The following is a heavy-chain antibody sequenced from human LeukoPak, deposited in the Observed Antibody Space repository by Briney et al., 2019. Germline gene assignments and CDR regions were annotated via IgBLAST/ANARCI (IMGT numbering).Heavy chain of an antibody. D-gene: IGHD2-2*02. CDR2: IYYTGST. V-gene: IGHV4-30-4*08. CDR3: ARAGPPNCSTTSCYTRWFDP. J-gene: IGHJ5*02. Sequence: WVRQPPGKGLEWIGYIYYTGSTYYNPSLKSRVTISVDTSKNQFSLKLSSVTAADTAVYYCARAGPPNCSTTSCYTRWFDPWGQGTLVTVSS.